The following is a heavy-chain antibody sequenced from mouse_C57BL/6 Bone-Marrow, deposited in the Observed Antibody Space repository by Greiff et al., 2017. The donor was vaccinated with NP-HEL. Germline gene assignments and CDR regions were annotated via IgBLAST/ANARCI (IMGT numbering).Heavy chain of an antibody. CDR2: IDPETGGT. V-gene: IGHV1-15*01. D-gene: IGHD2-1*01. CDR1: GYTFTDYE. CDR3: KRDYYDYALDY. J-gene: IGHJ4*01. Sequence: VQLQQSGAELVRPGASVTLSCKASGYTFTDYEMHWVKQTPVHGLEWIGAIDPETGGTAYNQKFKGKAILTADKSSSTGYMELRSLTSEDAAVYDCKRDYYDYALDYWGQGTSVTVSS.